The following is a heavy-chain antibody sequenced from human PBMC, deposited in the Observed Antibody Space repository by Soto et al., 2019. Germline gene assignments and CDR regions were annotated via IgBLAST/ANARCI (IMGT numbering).Heavy chain of an antibody. CDR3: ARNHRHGYTRGAFDI. CDR2: IYYSGST. Sequence: PSETLSLTCTVSGGSISSSSYYWGWIRQPPGKGLEWIGSIYYSGSTYYNPSLKSRVTISIDTSKNQFSLKLSSVTAADTAVYYCARNHRHGYTRGAFDICGQGTMVTVSS. V-gene: IGHV4-39*01. J-gene: IGHJ3*02. CDR1: GGSISSSSYY. D-gene: IGHD5-18*01.